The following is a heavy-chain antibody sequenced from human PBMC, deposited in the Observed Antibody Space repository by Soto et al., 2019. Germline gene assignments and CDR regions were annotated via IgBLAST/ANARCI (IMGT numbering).Heavy chain of an antibody. Sequence: EVQLVESGGGLVQPGESLRLSFAASGFTFSPFYMHWVRQAPGKGLEWVSHINGDGTTTVYADSVKGRFTLSRDNAKSTLYLQMSSLRTEDTAVYYCVRDRGYPDSFDIWGQGTMVTVSS. CDR3: VRDRGYPDSFDI. CDR2: INGDGTTT. V-gene: IGHV3-74*01. D-gene: IGHD6-13*01. J-gene: IGHJ3*02. CDR1: GFTFSPFY.